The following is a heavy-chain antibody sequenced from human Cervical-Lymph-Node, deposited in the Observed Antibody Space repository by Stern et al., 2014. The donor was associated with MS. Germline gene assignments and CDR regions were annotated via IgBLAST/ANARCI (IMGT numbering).Heavy chain of an antibody. J-gene: IGHJ4*02. Sequence: EVQLVESGGGLVQPGRSLRLSCAASGFTFDDAAMHWVRQVPGMGLAWVSGISWDSGNTGYADSVKGRFTISRDNAKNSLYLQMNSLRPEDTALYYCVKAVGVDVTTFLGFEDWGQGTLVTVSS. D-gene: IGHD3-16*01. V-gene: IGHV3-9*01. CDR2: ISWDSGNT. CDR1: GFTFDDAA. CDR3: VKAVGVDVTTFLGFED.